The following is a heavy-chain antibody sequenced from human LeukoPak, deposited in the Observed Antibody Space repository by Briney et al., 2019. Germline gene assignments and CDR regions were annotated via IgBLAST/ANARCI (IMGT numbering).Heavy chain of an antibody. CDR3: ARDRLRLGYETTNWFDP. Sequence: ASVKVSCKASGYPFTSFYIHWVRQAPGQGLAWMGIINTSGGSTIYTQKFQGRVTMTRDTSISTVYMELSSLRSDDTAVYYCARDRLRLGYETTNWFDPWGQGTLVTVSS. CDR2: INTSGGST. J-gene: IGHJ5*02. CDR1: GYPFTSFY. V-gene: IGHV1-46*01. D-gene: IGHD2-15*01.